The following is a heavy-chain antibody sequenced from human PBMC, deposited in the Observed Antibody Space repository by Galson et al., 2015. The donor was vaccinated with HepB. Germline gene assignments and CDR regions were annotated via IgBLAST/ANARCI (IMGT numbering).Heavy chain of an antibody. V-gene: IGHV3-23*01. CDR3: VKEGSWFGGDWFDP. Sequence: SLRLSCAGSEFIFRNHAMAWIRKAPGKGLAWVSGLNGRGYNRSYSHAVKGRFSISRDNSKDTVFLQLDNLRAEDTAVYYCVKEGSWFGGDWFDPWGQGALVTVS. CDR1: EFIFRNHA. J-gene: IGHJ5*02. CDR2: LNGRGYNR. D-gene: IGHD3-16*01.